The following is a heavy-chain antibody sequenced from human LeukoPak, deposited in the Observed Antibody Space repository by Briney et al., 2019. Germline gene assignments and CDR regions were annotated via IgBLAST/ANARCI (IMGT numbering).Heavy chain of an antibody. CDR2: IYYSGST. CDR3: ARVGAARFFDY. V-gene: IGHV4-59*01. CDR1: GGSFSGYY. J-gene: IGHJ4*02. D-gene: IGHD6-6*01. Sequence: SETLSLTCAVYGGSFSGYYWSWIRQPPGKGLEWIGYIYYSGSTNYNPSLKSRVTISVDTSKNQFSLKLSSVTAADTAVYYCARVGAARFFDYWGQGTLVTVSS.